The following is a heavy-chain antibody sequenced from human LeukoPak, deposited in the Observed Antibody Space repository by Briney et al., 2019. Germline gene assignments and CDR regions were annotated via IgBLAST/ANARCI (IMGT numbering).Heavy chain of an antibody. V-gene: IGHV4-34*01. J-gene: IGHJ6*03. CDR2: INRSGVS. Sequence: PSETLSLTCAVYGESSSGYSYGWIRQSPGKGLEWIGDINRSGVSNYNPSLKSRVTISVDTSRNQFSLELRSVAAAGTAVYYCVRIYYYVDVWGEGTTVTVSS. CDR3: VRIYYYVDV. CDR1: GESSSGYS.